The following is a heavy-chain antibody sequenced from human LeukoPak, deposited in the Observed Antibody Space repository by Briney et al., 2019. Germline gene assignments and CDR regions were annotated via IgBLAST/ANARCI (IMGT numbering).Heavy chain of an antibody. J-gene: IGHJ3*02. CDR2: IYYSGST. V-gene: IGHV4-59*01. Sequence: SETLSLTRTVSGGSMSNYYWSWIRQPPGKGLEWIGYIYYSGSTNYSPSLKSRVTMSVDTSKNQFSLKLNSVTAADTAVYYCARDRLGAASVAFDIWGQGTMVTVSS. D-gene: IGHD6-13*01. CDR3: ARDRLGAASVAFDI. CDR1: GGSMSNYY.